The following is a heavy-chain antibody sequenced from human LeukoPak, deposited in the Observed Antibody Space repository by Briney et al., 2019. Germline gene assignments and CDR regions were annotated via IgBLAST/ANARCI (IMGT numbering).Heavy chain of an antibody. CDR2: ISSSSSYI. CDR1: GFTFSSYS. CDR3: AMYYGSGIYPSY. V-gene: IGHV3-21*01. Sequence: KAGGSLRLSCAASGFTFSSYSMNWVRQAPGKGLEWVSSISSSSSYIYYADSVKGRFTIFRDNAKNSLYLQMNSLRAEDTAVYYCAMYYGSGIYPSYWGQGTLVTVSS. J-gene: IGHJ4*02. D-gene: IGHD3-10*01.